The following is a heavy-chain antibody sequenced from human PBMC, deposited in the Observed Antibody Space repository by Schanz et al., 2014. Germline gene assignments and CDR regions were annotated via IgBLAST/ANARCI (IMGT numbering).Heavy chain of an antibody. J-gene: IGHJ5*02. CDR3: ARAPPLVRGIAGWFGP. Sequence: EVQLVESGGGLIQPGGSLRLSCAVSGFTVNTNYMSWVRQAPGKGLEWISSMYINSGSTQYADSVKGRFIISRDSSKNPLFLKMNSLRAEDPALYYGARAPPLVRGIAGWFGPWGQGSLVTVSS. V-gene: IGHV3-53*01. CDR2: MYINSGST. CDR1: GFTVNTNY. D-gene: IGHD3-10*01.